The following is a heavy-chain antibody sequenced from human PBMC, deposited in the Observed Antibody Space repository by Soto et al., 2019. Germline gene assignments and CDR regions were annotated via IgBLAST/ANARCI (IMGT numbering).Heavy chain of an antibody. CDR3: ARDYINYDYYSSYGMDF. CDR2: IIPIFGTA. Sequence: SVKPSCKASGGTISSYAISWVRQAPGQGLEWMGGIIPIFGTANYAQKFQGRVTITADESTSTAYMELSSLRSEDTAVYYCARDYINYDYYSSYGMDFWGQGISVTVSS. J-gene: IGHJ6*02. D-gene: IGHD4-4*01. CDR1: GGTISSYA. V-gene: IGHV1-69*13.